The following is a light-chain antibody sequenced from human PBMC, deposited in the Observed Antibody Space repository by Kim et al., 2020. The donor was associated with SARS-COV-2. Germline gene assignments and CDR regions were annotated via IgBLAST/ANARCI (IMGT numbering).Light chain of an antibody. CDR2: AAS. Sequence: DIQMTQSPSSLSASVGDRVTITCRASQSISRYLNWYQQKPGKAPKLLIYAASSLQSGVPSRFSGSGSGTEFTLTISSLQPEDFATYYCQQSYSTPPFTFGPGTKVDIK. J-gene: IGKJ3*01. CDR3: QQSYSTPPFT. V-gene: IGKV1-39*01. CDR1: QSISRY.